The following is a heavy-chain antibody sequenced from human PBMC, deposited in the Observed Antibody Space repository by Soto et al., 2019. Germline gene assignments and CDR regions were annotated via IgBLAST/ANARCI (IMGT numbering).Heavy chain of an antibody. CDR3: AECSVTTVTTKWFDP. CDR2: ISGSGGST. Sequence: PGGSLRLSCAASGFTFSTYAMSWVRQAPGKGLEWVSSISGSGGSTYYADSVKGRFTISRDNSKNTLYLQMNSLRAEDTGVYYCAECSVTTVTTKWFDPWGQGTLVTVSS. V-gene: IGHV3-23*01. D-gene: IGHD4-17*01. CDR1: GFTFSTYA. J-gene: IGHJ5*02.